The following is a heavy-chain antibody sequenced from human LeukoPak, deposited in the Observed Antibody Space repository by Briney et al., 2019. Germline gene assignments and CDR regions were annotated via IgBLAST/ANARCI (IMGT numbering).Heavy chain of an antibody. CDR2: IYYSGST. D-gene: IGHD4-23*01. CDR1: GGSISSYY. CDR3: ARDNGGNSYYFDY. Sequence: SSETLSLTCTVSGGSISSYYWSWIRQPPGKGLEWIGYIYYSGSTNYNPSLKSRVTISVDTSKNQFSLKLSSVTAADTAVYYCARDNGGNSYYFDYWGQGALVTVSS. V-gene: IGHV4-59*01. J-gene: IGHJ4*02.